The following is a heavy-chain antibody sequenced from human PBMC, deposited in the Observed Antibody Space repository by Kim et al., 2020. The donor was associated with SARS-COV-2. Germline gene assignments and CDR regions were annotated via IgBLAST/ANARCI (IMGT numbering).Heavy chain of an antibody. D-gene: IGHD3-9*01. J-gene: IGHJ4*02. CDR3: ARDDYDILTRVFDY. Sequence: GGSLRLSCAASGFTFSSYAMHWVRQAPGKGLECVAVISYDGSNKYYADSVKGRFTISRDNSKNTLYLQMNSLRAEDTAVYYCARDDYDILTRVFDYLGQG. CDR1: GFTFSSYA. V-gene: IGHV3-30*04. CDR2: ISYDGSNK.